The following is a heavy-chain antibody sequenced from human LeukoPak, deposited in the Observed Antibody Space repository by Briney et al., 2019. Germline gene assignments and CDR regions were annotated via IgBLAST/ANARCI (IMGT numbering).Heavy chain of an antibody. CDR1: GYTFTGYY. CDR2: INPNSGGT. J-gene: IGHJ4*02. V-gene: IGHV1-2*02. D-gene: IGHD2-2*01. Sequence: GASVKVSCKASGYTFTGYYMHWVRQAPGQGLEWMGWINPNSGGTNYAQKFQGRVTMTRDTSISTAYMELSRLRSGDTAVYYCARDGPAAIGAYFDYWGQGTLVTVSS. CDR3: ARDGPAAIGAYFDY.